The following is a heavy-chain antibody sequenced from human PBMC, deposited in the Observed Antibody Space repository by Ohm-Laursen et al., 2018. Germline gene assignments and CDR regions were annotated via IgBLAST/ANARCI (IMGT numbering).Heavy chain of an antibody. V-gene: IGHV3-7*01. Sequence: SLRLSCAASGFTFSTYWMSWVRQAPGKGLEWVANIKPDGSEKYYVDSVKGRFTISRDNAKNTLYLQINSLRAEDTAVYYCARDRDGPDYWGQGTLVTVSS. J-gene: IGHJ4*02. CDR2: IKPDGSEK. D-gene: IGHD2-8*01. CDR1: GFTFSTYW. CDR3: ARDRDGPDY.